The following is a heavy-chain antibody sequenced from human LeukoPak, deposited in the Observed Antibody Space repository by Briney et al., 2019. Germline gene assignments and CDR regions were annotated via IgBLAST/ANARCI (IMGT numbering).Heavy chain of an antibody. CDR1: GYTFTGYY. CDR3: ARGRRSNYADWFDP. CDR2: INPNSGGT. Sequence: ASVKVSCKASGYTFTGYYMHWVRQAPGQGLEWMGWINPNSGGTNYAQKFQGRVTMTRDTSISTAYMELSRLGSDDTAVYYCARGRRSNYADWFDPWGQGTLVTVSS. V-gene: IGHV1-2*02. D-gene: IGHD4-11*01. J-gene: IGHJ5*02.